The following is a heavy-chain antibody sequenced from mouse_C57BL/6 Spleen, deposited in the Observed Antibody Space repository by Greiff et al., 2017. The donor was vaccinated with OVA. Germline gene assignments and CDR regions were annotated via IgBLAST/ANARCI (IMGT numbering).Heavy chain of an antibody. D-gene: IGHD1-1*01. J-gene: IGHJ4*01. V-gene: IGHV1-81*01. CDR1: GYTFTSYG. CDR2: IYPRSGNT. Sequence: QVQLQQSGAELARPGASVKLSCKASGYTFTSYGISWVKQRTGQGLEWIGEIYPRSGNTYYNEKLKGKATLTADKSSRTAYMELRSLTSDDSAVYFCARGGYGSSYAVDYWGQGTSGTVSS. CDR3: ARGGYGSSYAVDY.